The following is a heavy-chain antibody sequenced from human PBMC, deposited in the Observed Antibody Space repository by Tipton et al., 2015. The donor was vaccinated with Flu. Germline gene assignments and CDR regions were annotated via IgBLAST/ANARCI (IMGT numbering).Heavy chain of an antibody. Sequence: TLSLTCTVSGGSISSSSYYWGWIRQPPGKGPEWIGSMLYGGSTYYNPSLESRVTISVDTSKNQFSLKLSSVTAADTAVYYCARGESRSYIAARLGFDYWGQGTLVTVSS. V-gene: IGHV4-39*07. CDR1: GGSISSSSYY. CDR2: MLYGGST. CDR3: ARGESRSYIAARLGFDY. D-gene: IGHD6-6*01. J-gene: IGHJ4*02.